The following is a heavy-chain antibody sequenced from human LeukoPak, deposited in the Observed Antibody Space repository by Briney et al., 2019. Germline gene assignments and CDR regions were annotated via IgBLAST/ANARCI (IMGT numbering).Heavy chain of an antibody. D-gene: IGHD2-2*01. CDR2: IYYSGST. Sequence: PSETLPLTCTVSGGSISSGGYYWSWIRQHPGKGLEWIGYIYYSGSTYYNPSLKSRVTISVDTSKNQFSLKLSSVTAADTAVYYCARDSRYCSSTSCENYYYYGMDVWGQGTTVTVSS. CDR3: ARDSRYCSSTSCENYYYYGMDV. CDR1: GGSISSGGYY. J-gene: IGHJ6*02. V-gene: IGHV4-31*03.